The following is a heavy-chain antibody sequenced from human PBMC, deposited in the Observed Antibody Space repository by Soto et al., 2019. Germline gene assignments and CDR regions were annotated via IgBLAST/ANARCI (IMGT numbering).Heavy chain of an antibody. J-gene: IGHJ5*02. CDR3: ATQEVGGSYVYTFDP. D-gene: IGHD1-26*01. Sequence: SETLSLTCTVSGGSISSGDYYWSWIRQPPGRGLEWIGYIYYSGSTYYNPSLKSRVTISVDTSKNHFSLKLSSVTAADTAVYYCATQEVGGSYVYTFDPWGQGTLVTVSS. CDR1: GGSISSGDYY. CDR2: IYYSGST. V-gene: IGHV4-30-4*01.